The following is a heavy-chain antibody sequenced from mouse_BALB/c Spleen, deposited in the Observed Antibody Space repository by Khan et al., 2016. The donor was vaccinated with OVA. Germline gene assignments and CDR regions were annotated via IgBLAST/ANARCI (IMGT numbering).Heavy chain of an antibody. Sequence: QIQLVQSGPELKKPGETVRISCKASGYTFTTAGIQWVQKMPGKGLKWIGWINTHSGVPKYAEDFKGRFAFSLEISVNTAYLQITNLKNEDTATYFCARARSDYYRNGGGAMDYWGQGTSVTVSS. CDR1: GYTFTTAG. J-gene: IGHJ4*01. V-gene: IGHV9-4*02. CDR2: INTHSGVP. CDR3: ARARSDYYRNGGGAMDY. D-gene: IGHD2-5*01.